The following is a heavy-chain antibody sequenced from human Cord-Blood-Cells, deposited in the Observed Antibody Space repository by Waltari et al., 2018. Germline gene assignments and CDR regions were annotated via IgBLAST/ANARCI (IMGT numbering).Heavy chain of an antibody. CDR1: GFTVSRNY. V-gene: IGHV3-53*01. Sequence: EVQLVESGGGLIQPGGSLRLPCAASGFTVSRNYMSWVRQAPGKGLEWVSVIYSGGSTYYADSVKGRFTISRDNSKNTLYLQMNSLRAEDTAVYYCARESCSSTSCYTDYWGQGTLVTVSS. J-gene: IGHJ4*02. CDR3: ARESCSSTSCYTDY. CDR2: IYSGGST. D-gene: IGHD2-2*02.